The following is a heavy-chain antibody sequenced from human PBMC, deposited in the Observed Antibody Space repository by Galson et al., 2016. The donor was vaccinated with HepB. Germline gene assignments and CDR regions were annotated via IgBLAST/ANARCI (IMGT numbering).Heavy chain of an antibody. V-gene: IGHV3-23*01. Sequence: SLRLSCAASEFRFSTFAMNWVRQTPAKGLEWVSGITDNGAYTNYADSVKGRFIISRDKTKNTLFLQMNGLRVEDTAVYYCAKEVYSRAAIPSLDAFDMWGQGTVVTVSS. CDR3: AKEVYSRAAIPSLDAFDM. CDR2: ITDNGAYT. J-gene: IGHJ3*02. CDR1: EFRFSTFA. D-gene: IGHD2-8*01.